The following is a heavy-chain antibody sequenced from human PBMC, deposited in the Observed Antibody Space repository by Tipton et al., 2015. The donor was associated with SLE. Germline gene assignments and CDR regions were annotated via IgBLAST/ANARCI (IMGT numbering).Heavy chain of an antibody. V-gene: IGHV4-59*11. Sequence: TLSLTCTVSGGPISGPYWSWIRQPPGKGLEWIGYIFDSGTTDYNPSLKTRVTITVAPSKNQFSLNLGSVTAADTAIYYCARDKVIPTIYSNYYYFDLWGRVTLVTVSS. CDR3: ARDKVIPTIYSNYYYFDL. CDR1: GGPISGPY. CDR2: IFDSGTT. D-gene: IGHD4-11*01. J-gene: IGHJ2*01.